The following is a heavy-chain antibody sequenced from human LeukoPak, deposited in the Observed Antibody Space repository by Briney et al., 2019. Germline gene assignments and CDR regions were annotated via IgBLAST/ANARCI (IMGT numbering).Heavy chain of an antibody. J-gene: IGHJ3*02. CDR2: ISSSSDYI. Sequence: GGSLRLSCAASGFTFSSYSMNWVRQAPGKGLEWVSSISSSSDYIYYADSVKGRFSISRDNAKNSLYLQMNSLRAEDTSVYYCARDRGYCSGGSCYSNAFDIWGQGTMVTVSS. CDR3: ARDRGYCSGGSCYSNAFDI. CDR1: GFTFSSYS. D-gene: IGHD2-15*01. V-gene: IGHV3-21*01.